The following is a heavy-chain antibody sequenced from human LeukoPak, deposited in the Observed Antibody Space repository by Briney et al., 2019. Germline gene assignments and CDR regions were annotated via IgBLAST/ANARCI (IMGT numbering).Heavy chain of an antibody. Sequence: GGSLRLSCAASGFTFSSYAMSWVRQAPGKGLEWVSAISGSGGSTYYADPVKGRFTISRDNTKNTLYLQMNSLRAEDTAVYYCATGYDFGFDPWGQGTLVTVSS. D-gene: IGHD5-12*01. V-gene: IGHV3-23*01. CDR2: ISGSGGST. CDR1: GFTFSSYA. CDR3: ATGYDFGFDP. J-gene: IGHJ5*02.